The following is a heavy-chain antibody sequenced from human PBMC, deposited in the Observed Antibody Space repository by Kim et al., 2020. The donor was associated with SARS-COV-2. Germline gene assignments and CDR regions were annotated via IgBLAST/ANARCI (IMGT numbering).Heavy chain of an antibody. J-gene: IGHJ5*02. CDR1: GLIFSRYG. CDR3: AKAPIGVVPGAKIWFDP. V-gene: IGHV3-30*18. CDR2: ISYDGSNK. Sequence: GGSLRLSCEASGLIFSRYGMHWVRQAPGKGLEWVAVISYDGSNKDYADPVKGRFTISRDNSKSTLYLQMNSLRAEDTATYYCAKAPIGVVPGAKIWFDPWGQGTLVTVSS. D-gene: IGHD2-2*01.